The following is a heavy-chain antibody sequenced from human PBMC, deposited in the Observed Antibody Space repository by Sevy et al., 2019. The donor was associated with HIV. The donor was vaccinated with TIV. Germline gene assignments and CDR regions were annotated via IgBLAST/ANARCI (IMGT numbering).Heavy chain of an antibody. Sequence: GGSLRLSCAASGFTFSDYYMSWIRQAPGKGLEWVSYISSSSSYTNYAYSVKGRFTISRDNAKNSLYLQMNSLRAEDTAVYYCARDINSGSPPGIWGQGTMVTVSS. J-gene: IGHJ3*02. V-gene: IGHV3-11*06. CDR3: ARDINSGSPPGI. CDR2: ISSSSSYT. CDR1: GFTFSDYY. D-gene: IGHD1-26*01.